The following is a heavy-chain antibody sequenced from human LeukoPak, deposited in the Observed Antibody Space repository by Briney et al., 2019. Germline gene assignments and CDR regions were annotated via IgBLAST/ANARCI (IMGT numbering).Heavy chain of an antibody. Sequence: GASVKVSCKASGYTFTSYAMHWVRQAPGQRLEWMGWINAGNGNTKYSQKFQGRVTITRDTSASTAYMELSSLRSEDTAVYYCARDRGGSGSYPGRYLNYWGQGTLVTVSS. CDR2: INAGNGNT. V-gene: IGHV1-3*01. CDR3: ARDRGGSGSYPGRYLNY. CDR1: GYTFTSYA. J-gene: IGHJ4*02. D-gene: IGHD3-10*01.